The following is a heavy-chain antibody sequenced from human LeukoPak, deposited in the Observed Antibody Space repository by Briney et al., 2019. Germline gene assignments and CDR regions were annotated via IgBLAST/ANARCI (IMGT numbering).Heavy chain of an antibody. CDR3: TRDGAPTYYDSSGYYS. J-gene: IGHJ4*02. V-gene: IGHV3-49*04. CDR2: IRSKAYGGTT. CDR1: GFTFGDYA. Sequence: GGSLRFSCTASGFTFGDYAMSWVRQAPGKGLEWVGFIRSKAYGGTTEYAASVKGRFTISRDDSKSIAYLQMNSLKTEDTAVYYCTRDGAPTYYDSSGYYSWGQGTLVTVSS. D-gene: IGHD3-22*01.